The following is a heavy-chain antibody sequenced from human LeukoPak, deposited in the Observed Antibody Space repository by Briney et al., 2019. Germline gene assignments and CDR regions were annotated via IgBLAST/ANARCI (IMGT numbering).Heavy chain of an antibody. CDR1: GFIFSNYE. CDR2: ISGSGGST. V-gene: IGHV3-23*01. CDR3: AKDRGYSYGRIFDY. J-gene: IGHJ4*02. D-gene: IGHD5-18*01. Sequence: GGSLRLSCAASGFIFSNYEMNWVRQAPGKGLEWVSAISGSGGSTYYADSVKGRFTISRDNSKNTLYLQMNSLRAEDTAVYYCAKDRGYSYGRIFDYWGQGTLVTVSS.